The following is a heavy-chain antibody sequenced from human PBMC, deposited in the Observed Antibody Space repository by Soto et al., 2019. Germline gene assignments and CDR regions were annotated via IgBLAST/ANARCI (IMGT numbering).Heavy chain of an antibody. V-gene: IGHV3-66*01. D-gene: IGHD6-13*01. CDR2: IRSGGPT. CDR3: AKDHPTDSSSWPRISLDAFDI. CDR1: GFTVSSKY. J-gene: IGHJ3*02. Sequence: GGSLRLSCAASGFTVSSKYMSWVRQAPGKGLEWVSLIRSGGPTYYADSVKGRFTISRDTSKNTLYLQMNSLRAEDTAVYYCAKDHPTDSSSWPRISLDAFDIWGQGTMVTVSS.